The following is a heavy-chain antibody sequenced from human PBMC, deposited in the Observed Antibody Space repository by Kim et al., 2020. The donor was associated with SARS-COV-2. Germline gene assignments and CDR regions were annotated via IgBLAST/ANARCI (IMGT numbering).Heavy chain of an antibody. CDR3: TRDQQWFGELFDF. D-gene: IGHD3-10*01. V-gene: IGHV3-15*01. Sequence: YPAPVKGRVTISRCDSNNTLYLQMDSLKTEDTAVYYCTRDQQWFGELFDFWGQGTLVTVSS. J-gene: IGHJ5*01.